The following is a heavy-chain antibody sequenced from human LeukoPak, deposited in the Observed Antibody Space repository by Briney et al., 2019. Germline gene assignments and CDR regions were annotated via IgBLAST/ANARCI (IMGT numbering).Heavy chain of an antibody. V-gene: IGHV1-24*01. CDR2: FDPEDGET. CDR1: GYTLTELS. D-gene: IGHD2-21*01. J-gene: IGHJ1*01. Sequence: GASVKVSCKVSGYTLTELSMHWVRQAPGKGLEWMGGFDPEDGETIYAQKFQGRVTMTEDTSTDTAYMELSSLRSEDTAVYYCATEGRIGGDSTFQHWGQGTLVTVSS. CDR3: ATEGRIGGDSTFQH.